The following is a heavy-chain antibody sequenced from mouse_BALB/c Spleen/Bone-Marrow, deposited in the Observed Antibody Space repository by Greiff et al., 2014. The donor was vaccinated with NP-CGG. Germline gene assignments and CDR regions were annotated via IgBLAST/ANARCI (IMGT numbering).Heavy chain of an antibody. Sequence: VKLMESGPGLVQPSQSLSITCTVSGFSLTSYGVHWVRQSPGKGLEWLGVIWSGGSTDYNAAFISRLSISKDNSKSQVFFKMNSLQANYTAIYYCARNYYGSSAYWGQGTLVTVSA. CDR3: ARNYYGSSAY. CDR2: IWSGGST. D-gene: IGHD1-1*01. J-gene: IGHJ3*01. CDR1: GFSLTSYG. V-gene: IGHV2-2*02.